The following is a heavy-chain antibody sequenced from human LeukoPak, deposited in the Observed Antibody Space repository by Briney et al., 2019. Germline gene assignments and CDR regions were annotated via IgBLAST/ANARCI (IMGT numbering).Heavy chain of an antibody. V-gene: IGHV3-11*04. CDR3: ARDGESGVKVPAANWFDP. CDR1: GFTFSNYY. CDR2: ISSSGSTI. J-gene: IGHJ5*02. D-gene: IGHD2-2*01. Sequence: PGGSLRLSCAASGFTFSNYYMSWIRQAPGKGLEWVAYISSSGSTIYYADSVKGRFTISRDNAKNSLYLQMNSLRAEDTAVYYCARDGESGVKVPAANWFDPWGQGNLVTVSS.